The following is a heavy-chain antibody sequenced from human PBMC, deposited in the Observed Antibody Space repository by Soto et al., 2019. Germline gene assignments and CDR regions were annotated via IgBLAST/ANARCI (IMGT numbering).Heavy chain of an antibody. J-gene: IGHJ4*02. Sequence: SETLSLTCAVSGGSISSGSNYWAWLRQPPGMGLEWLGSIYNTGSAYYNPSLKSRVTLFVDTSENRFSLKLSSVTAADTAVYFCARQGDYFGTNGYFYVFEYWGRGTLVTAPQ. CDR2: IYNTGSA. CDR1: GGSISSGSNY. V-gene: IGHV4-39*01. D-gene: IGHD3-22*01. CDR3: ARQGDYFGTNGYFYVFEY.